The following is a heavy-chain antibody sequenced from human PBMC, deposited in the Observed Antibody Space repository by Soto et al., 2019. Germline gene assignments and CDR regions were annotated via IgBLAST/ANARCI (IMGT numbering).Heavy chain of an antibody. D-gene: IGHD3-3*01. Sequence: QLHLVQSGAVVKKPGASVTVSCSASGYPVTAYYMHWVRQAPGRGLEWMGGINPATGAAKYTQTFPGKVTQTRGTSTSTGLMEPRRLTSEDPAGFFCARGGGVGVAGSAAFDMWGQGTLVTVSS. CDR3: ARGGGVGVAGSAAFDM. CDR2: INPATGAA. V-gene: IGHV1-2*02. CDR1: GYPVTAYY. J-gene: IGHJ3*02.